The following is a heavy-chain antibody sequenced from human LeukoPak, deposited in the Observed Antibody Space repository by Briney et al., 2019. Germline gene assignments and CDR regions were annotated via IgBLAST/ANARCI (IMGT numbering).Heavy chain of an antibody. CDR2: INPNSGGT. Sequence: ASVKVSCKASGYTFTGYYMHWVRQAPGQGLEWMGWINPNSGGTNYAQKFQGRVTMTRDTSISTAYMELSRLRSDDTAVYYCATAVAGISYYYYYMDVWGKGTTVTVSS. CDR3: ATAVAGISYYYYYMDV. J-gene: IGHJ6*03. V-gene: IGHV1-2*02. CDR1: GYTFTGYY. D-gene: IGHD6-19*01.